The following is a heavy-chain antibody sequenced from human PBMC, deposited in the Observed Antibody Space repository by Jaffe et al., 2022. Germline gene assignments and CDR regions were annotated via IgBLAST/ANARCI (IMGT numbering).Heavy chain of an antibody. V-gene: IGHV4-61*02. D-gene: IGHD5-18*01. CDR1: GGSISSGSYY. CDR3: ARGYTAMWGGDFDY. Sequence: QVQLQESGPGLVKPSQTLSLTCTVSGGSISSGSYYWSWIRQPAGKGLEWIGRIYTSGSTNYNPSLKSRVTISVDTSKNQFSLKLSSVTAADTAVYYCARGYTAMWGGDFDYWGQGTLVTVSS. CDR2: IYTSGST. J-gene: IGHJ4*02.